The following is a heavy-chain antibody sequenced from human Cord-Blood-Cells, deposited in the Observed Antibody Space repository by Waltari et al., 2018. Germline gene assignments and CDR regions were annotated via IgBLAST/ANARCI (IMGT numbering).Heavy chain of an antibody. CDR1: GFTFSSYW. D-gene: IGHD1-1*01. J-gene: IGHJ5*02. CDR3: ARDSGTTGKFDP. V-gene: IGHV3-7*01. CDR2: IKQDGSEK. Sequence: EVQLVESGGGLVQPGGSLRLSCAASGFTFSSYWMSWVRQAPGKGLGWVDNIKQDGSEKYYVDSVKGRVTISRDNAKNSLYRQMNSRRAEDTAVYYCARDSGTTGKFDPWGQGTLVTVSS.